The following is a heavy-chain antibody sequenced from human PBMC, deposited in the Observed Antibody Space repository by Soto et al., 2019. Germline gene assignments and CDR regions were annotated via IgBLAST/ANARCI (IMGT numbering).Heavy chain of an antibody. CDR3: AKDEWELPQRYYYYYGMDV. CDR2: ISYDGSNK. V-gene: IGHV3-30*18. D-gene: IGHD1-26*01. Sequence: QVQLVESGGGVVQPGRSLRLSCAASGFTFSSYGMHWVRQAPGKGLEWVAVISYDGSNKYYADSVKGRFTISRDNSKNTLYLQMNSLRAEDTAVYYCAKDEWELPQRYYYYYGMDVWGQGTTVTVSS. CDR1: GFTFSSYG. J-gene: IGHJ6*02.